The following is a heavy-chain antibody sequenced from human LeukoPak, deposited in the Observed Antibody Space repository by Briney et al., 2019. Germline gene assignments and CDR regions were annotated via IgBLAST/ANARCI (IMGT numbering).Heavy chain of an antibody. V-gene: IGHV4-59*12. D-gene: IGHD6-13*01. CDR1: GGSISSYY. CDR2: IYYSGST. J-gene: IGHJ2*01. Sequence: SETLSLTCTVSGGSISSYYWSWIRQPPGKGLEWIGSIYYSGSTYYNPSLKSRVTISVDTSKNQFSLKLSSVTAADTAVYYCARDLIAAAGTVQYFDLWGRGTLVTVSS. CDR3: ARDLIAAAGTVQYFDL.